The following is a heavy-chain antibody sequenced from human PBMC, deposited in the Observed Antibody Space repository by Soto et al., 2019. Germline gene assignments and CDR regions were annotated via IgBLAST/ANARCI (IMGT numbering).Heavy chain of an antibody. CDR3: TNHYYFDS. Sequence: GGSLRLSCAASGFTFSNYAMSWVRQAPGKAQEWVSSINIVGGNTNYADSVRGLFTMSRDDSKNTVFLQMICLIAEDTAIYYCTNHYYFDSWGQGTLVTVSS. CDR2: INIVGGNT. CDR1: GFTFSNYA. V-gene: IGHV3-23*01. J-gene: IGHJ4*02.